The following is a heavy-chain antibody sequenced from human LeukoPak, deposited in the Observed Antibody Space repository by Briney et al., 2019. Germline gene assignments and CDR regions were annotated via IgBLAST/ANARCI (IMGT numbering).Heavy chain of an antibody. J-gene: IGHJ4*02. CDR1: GGTLSSYA. CDR2: IIPILGIA. Sequence: ASVKVSCKASGGTLSSYAISWVRQAPGQGLEWMGRIIPILGIANYAQKFQGRVTITADKSTSTAYMELSSLRSEDTAVYYCARVSTIFGVVIRRYYFDYWGQGTLVAVSS. D-gene: IGHD3-3*01. CDR3: ARVSTIFGVVIRRYYFDY. V-gene: IGHV1-69*04.